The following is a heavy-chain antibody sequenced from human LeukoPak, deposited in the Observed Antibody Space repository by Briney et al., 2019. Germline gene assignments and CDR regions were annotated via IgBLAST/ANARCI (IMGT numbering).Heavy chain of an antibody. Sequence: ASVKVSCKASGYTLTSYYIHWVRQAPGQGLEWMAIINPSGGTPSYAQKFQGRLTMTRDTSTSTVYMELSSLRSEDTAVYYRARDHRPSYDSSDYYYPGEYWGQGTLVTVSS. V-gene: IGHV1-46*01. J-gene: IGHJ4*02. CDR1: GYTLTSYY. CDR2: INPSGGTP. D-gene: IGHD3-22*01. CDR3: ARDHRPSYDSSDYYYPGEY.